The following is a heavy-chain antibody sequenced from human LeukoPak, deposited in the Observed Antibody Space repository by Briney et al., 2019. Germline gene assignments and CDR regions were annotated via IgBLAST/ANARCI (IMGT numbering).Heavy chain of an antibody. CDR1: GYTFTGYY. Sequence: GASVKVSCKASGYTFTGYYLHWVRQAPGQGLEWMGWIDPNSSGTNYAQKFQGRVTMTRDTSISTAFMELSSLRSDDTAVYYCATFSMIVLWGQGTLVTISS. D-gene: IGHD3-22*01. J-gene: IGHJ4*02. V-gene: IGHV1-2*02. CDR2: IDPNSSGT. CDR3: ATFSMIVL.